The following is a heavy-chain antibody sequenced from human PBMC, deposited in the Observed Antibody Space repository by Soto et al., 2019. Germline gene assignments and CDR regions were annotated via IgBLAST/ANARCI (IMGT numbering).Heavy chain of an antibody. CDR2: IIPIFGTA. Sequence: SVKVSCKASGGTFSSYAISWVRQAPGQGLEWMGGIIPIFGTANYAQKFQGRVTITADESTSTAYMELSSLRSEDTAVYYCARDNYDFWSGYPRSMDVWGQGTTVTVSS. D-gene: IGHD3-3*01. V-gene: IGHV1-69*13. CDR3: ARDNYDFWSGYPRSMDV. CDR1: GGTFSSYA. J-gene: IGHJ6*02.